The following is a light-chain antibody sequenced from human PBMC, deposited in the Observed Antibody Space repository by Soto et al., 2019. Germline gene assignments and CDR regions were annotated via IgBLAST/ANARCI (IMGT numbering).Light chain of an antibody. CDR3: CSYAGSSTPLI. V-gene: IGLV2-23*02. CDR2: EVS. Sequence: QSALTQPASVSGSPGQSITISCTGTRSDVGNYNLVSWYQQHPGKAPKLLIYEVSKWPSGVSNRFSGSKSGNTASLTISGLQAEDEADDYCCSYAGSSTPLIFGTGTKLTVL. J-gene: IGLJ1*01. CDR1: RSDVGNYNL.